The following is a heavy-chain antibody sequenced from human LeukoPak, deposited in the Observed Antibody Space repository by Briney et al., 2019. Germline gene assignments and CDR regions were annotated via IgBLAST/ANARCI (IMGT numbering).Heavy chain of an antibody. CDR1: GGSFSGYY. D-gene: IGHD3-3*01. Sequence: SETLSLTCAVYGGSFSGYYWSWIRQPPGKGLEWIGEINHSGSTNYNPSLKSRVTISVDTSKNQFSLKLSSVTAADTAVYYCARGETIFLGRFDPWGQGTLVTVSS. J-gene: IGHJ5*02. V-gene: IGHV4-34*01. CDR3: ARGETIFLGRFDP. CDR2: INHSGST.